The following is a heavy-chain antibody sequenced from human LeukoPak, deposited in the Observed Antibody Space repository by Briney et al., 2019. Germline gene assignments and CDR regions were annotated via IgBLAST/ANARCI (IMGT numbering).Heavy chain of an antibody. D-gene: IGHD2-15*01. CDR2: ISGSGGST. Sequence: GGSLRLSCAASGFTFSSYAMSWVRQAPGKGLEWVSAISGSGGSTYYADSVKGRFTVSRDNSKNTVYLQMNSLRAEDTALYYCARGEGYCSGGSCYFNYWGQGTLVTVSS. V-gene: IGHV3-23*01. CDR1: GFTFSSYA. CDR3: ARGEGYCSGGSCYFNY. J-gene: IGHJ4*02.